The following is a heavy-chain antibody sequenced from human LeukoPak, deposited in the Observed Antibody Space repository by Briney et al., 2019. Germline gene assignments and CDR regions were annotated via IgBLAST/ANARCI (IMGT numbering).Heavy chain of an antibody. CDR1: GYTFTGYY. D-gene: IGHD2-15*01. Sequence: GASVKISCKASGYTFTGYYMHWVRQAPGQGLEWMGRINPNSGGTNYAQKFQGRVTMTRDTSISTAYMELSRLRSDDTAVYYCARSQSLGYCSGGSCFPFGYWGQGTLVTVSS. CDR3: ARSQSLGYCSGGSCFPFGY. CDR2: INPNSGGT. V-gene: IGHV1-2*06. J-gene: IGHJ4*02.